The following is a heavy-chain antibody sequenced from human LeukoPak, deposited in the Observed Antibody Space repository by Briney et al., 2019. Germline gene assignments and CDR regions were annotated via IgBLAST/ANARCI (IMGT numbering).Heavy chain of an antibody. J-gene: IGHJ6*02. CDR2: FDPEDGET. D-gene: IGHD1-26*01. CDR3: ARDQKVGATPYFGMDV. CDR1: GYTLTELS. Sequence: ASVKVSCKVSGYTLTELSMHWVRQAPGKGLEWMGGFDPEDGETIYAQKFQGRVTMTEDTSTDTAYMELSSLRSEDTAMYYCARDQKVGATPYFGMDVWGQGTTVTVS. V-gene: IGHV1-24*01.